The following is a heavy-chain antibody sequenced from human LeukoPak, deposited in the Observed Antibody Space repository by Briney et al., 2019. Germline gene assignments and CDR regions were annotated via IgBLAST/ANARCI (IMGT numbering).Heavy chain of an antibody. Sequence: SETLSLTCSVSGGSTSTYYWSWIRQPPGKGLEWIGYIDDSGSTDYNPSLKSRVTISVDTSKNQFSLKLSSVTAADTAVYYCARGRVTMVRGRWFDPWGQGTLVTVSS. J-gene: IGHJ5*02. V-gene: IGHV4-59*12. CDR3: ARGRVTMVRGRWFDP. CDR1: GGSTSTYY. D-gene: IGHD3-10*01. CDR2: IDDSGST.